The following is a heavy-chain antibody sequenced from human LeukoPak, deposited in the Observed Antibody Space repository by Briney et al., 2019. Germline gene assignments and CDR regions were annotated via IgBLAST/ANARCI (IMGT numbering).Heavy chain of an antibody. CDR1: GFSFSSYS. Sequence: GGSLRLSCAASGFSFSSYSMNWVRQAPGKGLEWVSSISTSSSYIYYADSVKGRFTISRDNAKNSLYLQMNSLRAEDTAVYYCAREVENTSGWYSHFDYWGQGTLITVSS. J-gene: IGHJ4*02. CDR3: AREVENTSGWYSHFDY. D-gene: IGHD6-19*01. CDR2: ISTSSSYI. V-gene: IGHV3-21*01.